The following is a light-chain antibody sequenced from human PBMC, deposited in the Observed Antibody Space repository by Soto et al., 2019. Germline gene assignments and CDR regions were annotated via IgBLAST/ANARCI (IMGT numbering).Light chain of an antibody. CDR3: NSYTTSNTFV. Sequence: SALTQPASVSGSPGQAITVSCSGTSSDIGAHNFVSWYQQHPGKAPKLIIYEVINRPSGVSDRFSGSKSGNTASLTISGLQSEDEADYYCNSYTTSNTFVFGSGTKVTV. CDR1: SSDIGAHNF. CDR2: EVI. V-gene: IGLV2-14*03. J-gene: IGLJ1*01.